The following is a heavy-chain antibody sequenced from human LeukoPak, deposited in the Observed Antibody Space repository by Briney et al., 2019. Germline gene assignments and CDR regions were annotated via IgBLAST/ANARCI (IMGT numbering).Heavy chain of an antibody. V-gene: IGHV4-4*07. D-gene: IGHD1-26*01. CDR2: TYTSGST. CDR3: ARASSYGAAFDI. J-gene: IGHJ3*02. CDR1: GGSISSYY. Sequence: SETLSLTCTVSGGSISSYYWSWIRQPAGKGLEWIGRTYTSGSTNYNPSLKSRVTISVDTSKNQFSLKLSSVTAADTAVYYCARASSYGAAFDIWGQGTMVTVSS.